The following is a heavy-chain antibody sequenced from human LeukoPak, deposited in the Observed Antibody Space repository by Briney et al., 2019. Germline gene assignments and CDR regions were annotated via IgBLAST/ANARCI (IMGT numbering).Heavy chain of an antibody. CDR3: ARGSVTGTTYYYYGMDV. D-gene: IGHD1-20*01. CDR1: GFTFSSYS. CDR2: ISSSSNTI. J-gene: IGHJ6*02. Sequence: GGSLRLSCAASGFTFSSYSMNWVRQAPGKGLEWISYISSSSNTIYYADSVKGRFTISRDNAKNSLYLQMSSLRDEDTAVYYCARGSVTGTTYYYYGMDVWGQGTTVTVSS. V-gene: IGHV3-48*02.